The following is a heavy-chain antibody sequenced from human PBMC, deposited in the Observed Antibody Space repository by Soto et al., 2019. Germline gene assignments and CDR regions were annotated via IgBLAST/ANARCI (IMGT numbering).Heavy chain of an antibody. CDR3: AKDRDYYDSSGYYPTGYFDY. CDR2: ISYDGSNK. V-gene: IGHV3-30*18. D-gene: IGHD3-22*01. Sequence: GGSLRFSCAASGFTFSSYGMHWVRQAPGKGLEWVAVISYDGSNKYYADSVKGRFTISRDNYKNTLYLQMNSLRAEDTAVYYCAKDRDYYDSSGYYPTGYFDYWGQGTLVTVSS. CDR1: GFTFSSYG. J-gene: IGHJ4*02.